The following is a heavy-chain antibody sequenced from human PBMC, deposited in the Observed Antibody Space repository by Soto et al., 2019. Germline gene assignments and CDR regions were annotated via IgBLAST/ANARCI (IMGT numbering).Heavy chain of an antibody. D-gene: IGHD3-10*01. CDR2: MNPGSGDT. Sequence: GGSVKGYCKASGYAFTNNDFSWVRQATGQGLEWMGWMNPGSGDTGYAQKFQGRVTMTRDISIATAYMELSSLRSDDTAIYYCATMATFGSLNWFDPWGQGTMVTVSS. CDR1: GYAFTNND. J-gene: IGHJ5*02. V-gene: IGHV1-8*01. CDR3: ATMATFGSLNWFDP.